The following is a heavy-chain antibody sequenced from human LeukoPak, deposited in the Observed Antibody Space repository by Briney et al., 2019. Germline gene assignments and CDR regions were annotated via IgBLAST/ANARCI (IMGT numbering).Heavy chain of an antibody. D-gene: IGHD4-23*01. V-gene: IGHV4-38-2*02. CDR3: ARVRVTYVFDY. J-gene: IGHJ4*02. Sequence: SETLSLTCTVSGYSITSGYYWGWIRQPPGKGLEWIGSIYHSGSTYYNPSLKTRVTISVDTSKNQFSLKLSSVTAADTAVYYCARVRVTYVFDYWGQGTLVTVSS. CDR2: IYHSGST. CDR1: GYSITSGYY.